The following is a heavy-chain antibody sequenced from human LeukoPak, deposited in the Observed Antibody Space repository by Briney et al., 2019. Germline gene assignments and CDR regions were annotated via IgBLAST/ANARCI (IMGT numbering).Heavy chain of an antibody. D-gene: IGHD5-18*01. CDR3: ARDRDGDTAMDL. Sequence: GGSLRLSCAASGFTFSNYWMSWVRQAPGKGLEWVANIKQDGSEKYYVDSVKGRFTISRDNAKNSLYLQMNSLRAEDTAVYYCARDRDGDTAMDLWGQGTLVTVSS. CDR2: IKQDGSEK. V-gene: IGHV3-7*01. J-gene: IGHJ4*02. CDR1: GFTFSNYW.